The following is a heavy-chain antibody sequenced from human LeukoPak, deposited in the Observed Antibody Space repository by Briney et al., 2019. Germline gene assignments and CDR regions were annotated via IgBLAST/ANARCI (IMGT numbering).Heavy chain of an antibody. CDR1: GFTFSNYG. J-gene: IGHJ4*02. CDR3: AKDRVTAAGYYFDY. CDR2: ISFDGSAK. D-gene: IGHD6-13*01. Sequence: GGSLRLSCAASGFTFSNYGMHWVRQAPGKGLKWVSVISFDGSAKYYADSVKGRFTISRDNSKNTLYLQMTSLRAEDTAVYYCAKDRVTAAGYYFDYWGQGTLVTVSS. V-gene: IGHV3-30*18.